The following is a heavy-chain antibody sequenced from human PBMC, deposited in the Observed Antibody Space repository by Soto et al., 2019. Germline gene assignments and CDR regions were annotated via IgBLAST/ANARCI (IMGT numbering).Heavy chain of an antibody. J-gene: IGHJ5*02. CDR1: GFTFSSYG. CDR2: IWYDGSNK. D-gene: IGHD6-19*01. CDR3: AREGRPYSSGYNWFDP. Sequence: GGSLRLSCAASGFTFSSYGMHWVRQAPGKGLEWVAVIWYDGSNKYYADSVKGRFTISRDNSKNTLYLQMNSLRAEDMAVYYCAREGRPYSSGYNWFDPWGQGTLVTVSS. V-gene: IGHV3-33*08.